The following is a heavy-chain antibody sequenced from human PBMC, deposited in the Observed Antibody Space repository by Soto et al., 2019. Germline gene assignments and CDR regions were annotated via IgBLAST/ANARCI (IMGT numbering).Heavy chain of an antibody. CDR3: AIRMYSTRWYYLDY. J-gene: IGHJ4*02. D-gene: IGHD6-13*01. CDR2: ISAST. Sequence: GGSLRLSCAASGFTVSSYALNWVRQAPGKGLEWVSGISASTYYADSVKGRFTISRDTSKNTLYLRMNSLRAEDTAIYFCAIRMYSTRWYYLDYWGQGTLVTVSS. CDR1: GFTVSSYA. V-gene: IGHV3-23*01.